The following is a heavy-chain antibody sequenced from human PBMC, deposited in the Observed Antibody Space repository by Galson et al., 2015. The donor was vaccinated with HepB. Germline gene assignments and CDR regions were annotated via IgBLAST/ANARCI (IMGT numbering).Heavy chain of an antibody. V-gene: IGHV2-70*11. CDR1: GFSLTTSGMC. J-gene: IGHJ4*02. CDR2: IDWDEDK. Sequence: PALVKPTQTLTLTCTFSGFSLTTSGMCVSWIRQPPGKALEWLARIDWDEDKYYSTSLKTRLTISKDTSKNQVVLTMTNMDPVDTGTYYCARTQSTAVAGTFDYWGQGTLVTVSS. CDR3: ARTQSTAVAGTFDY. D-gene: IGHD6-13*01.